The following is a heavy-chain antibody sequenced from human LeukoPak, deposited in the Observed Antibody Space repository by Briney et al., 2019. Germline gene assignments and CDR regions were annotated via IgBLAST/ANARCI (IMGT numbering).Heavy chain of an antibody. Sequence: TGGSLRLSCAASGFTFSSYAMHWVRQAPGKGLEWVAVISYGGSNKYYADSVKGRFTISRDNSKNTLYLQMNSLRAEDTAVYYCARVGSGWGQGTLVTVSS. CDR2: ISYGGSNK. CDR1: GFTFSSYA. J-gene: IGHJ4*02. V-gene: IGHV3-30-3*01. CDR3: ARVGSG.